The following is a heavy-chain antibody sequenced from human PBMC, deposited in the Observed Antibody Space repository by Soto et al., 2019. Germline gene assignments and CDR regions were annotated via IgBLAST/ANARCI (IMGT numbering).Heavy chain of an antibody. D-gene: IGHD3-3*01. CDR3: ALQYYDFWSGPGTDY. V-gene: IGHV4-39*01. J-gene: IGHJ4*02. Sequence: SSETLSLTCTVSGGSISSSSYYWGWIRQPPGKGLEWIGSIYYSGSTYYNPSLKSRVTISVDTSKNQFSLKLSSVTAADTAVYYCALQYYDFWSGPGTDYWGQGTLVTVS. CDR2: IYYSGST. CDR1: GGSISSSSYY.